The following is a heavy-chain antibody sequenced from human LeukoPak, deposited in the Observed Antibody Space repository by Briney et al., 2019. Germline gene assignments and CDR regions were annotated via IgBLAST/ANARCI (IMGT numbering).Heavy chain of an antibody. CDR3: ARDWGLRRYAFDI. CDR2: IYHSGST. D-gene: IGHD4-17*01. V-gene: IGHV4-39*07. J-gene: IGHJ3*02. CDR1: GVSISSSTYY. Sequence: SETLSLTCTVSGVSISSSTYYWGWIRQPPGKGLEWIGSIYHSGSTYYNPSLKSRVTISVDTSKNQFSLKLSSVTAADTAVYYCARDWGLRRYAFDIWGQGTMVTVSS.